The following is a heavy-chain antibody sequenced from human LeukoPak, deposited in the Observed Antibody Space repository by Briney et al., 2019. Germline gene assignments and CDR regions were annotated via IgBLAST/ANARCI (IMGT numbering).Heavy chain of an antibody. D-gene: IGHD6-13*01. Sequence: GGSLRLSCAASGFTFSNAWMSWVRQAPGKGLEWVGRIKSKTDGGTTDYAAPVKGRFTISRDDSKNTAYLQMNSLITEDTAVYFCTALGIAAAGMDYWGQGTLVTVSS. CDR1: GFTFSNAW. J-gene: IGHJ4*02. CDR3: TALGIAAAGMDY. CDR2: IKSKTDGGTT. V-gene: IGHV3-15*01.